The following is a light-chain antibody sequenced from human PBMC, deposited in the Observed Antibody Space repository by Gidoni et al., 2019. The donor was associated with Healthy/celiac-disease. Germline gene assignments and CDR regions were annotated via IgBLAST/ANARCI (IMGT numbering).Light chain of an antibody. CDR2: EVS. CDR1: SSDVGGYNY. Sequence: QSALTQPPSASGSPGQSVPISCTGTSSDVGGYNYVSWYQQPPGKAPKLMIYEVSKRPSGVPDRFSGSKSGNTASLTVSGLQAEDEADYYCSSYAGSNNPVVFGGGTKLTVL. CDR3: SSYAGSNNPVV. V-gene: IGLV2-8*01. J-gene: IGLJ2*01.